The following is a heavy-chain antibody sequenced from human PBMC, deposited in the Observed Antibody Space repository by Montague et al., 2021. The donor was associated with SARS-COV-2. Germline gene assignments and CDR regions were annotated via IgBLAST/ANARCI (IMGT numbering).Heavy chain of an antibody. CDR1: GGSISSYY. CDR3: ARGDVEMATIKSGGPFYHFDY. Sequence: SETLSLTCTVSGGSISSYYWSWIRQPPGKGLEWIGYIYYNGSTNYNPSLKSPVTKSVDTSKNQFSLKLSSVTAADTAVYYCARGDVEMATIKSGGPFYHFDYWGQGTLVTVSS. J-gene: IGHJ4*02. CDR2: IYYNGST. D-gene: IGHD5-24*01. V-gene: IGHV4-59*13.